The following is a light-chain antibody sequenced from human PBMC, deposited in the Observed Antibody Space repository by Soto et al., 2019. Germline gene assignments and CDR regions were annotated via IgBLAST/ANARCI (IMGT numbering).Light chain of an antibody. CDR3: QQSYSTLWT. Sequence: DIQMTQSPSSLSASVGDRVTITCRASQSISSYLNWYQQKPGKAPKLLIYAASSLQSGVPSRFSGSGSGTDFALTISRLQPEDFANYCCQQSYSTLWTFGQGTKVEIK. CDR2: AAS. J-gene: IGKJ1*01. V-gene: IGKV1-39*01. CDR1: QSISSY.